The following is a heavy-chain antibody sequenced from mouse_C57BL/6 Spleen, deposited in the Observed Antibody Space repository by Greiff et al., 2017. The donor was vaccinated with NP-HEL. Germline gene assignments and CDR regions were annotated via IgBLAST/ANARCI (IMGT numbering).Heavy chain of an antibody. J-gene: IGHJ1*03. D-gene: IGHD1-1*02. V-gene: IGHV2-2*01. CDR1: GFSLTSYG. CDR3: ARGVAHLYFDV. CDR2: IWSGGST. Sequence: LQQSGPGLVHPSQSLSITCSVSGFSLTSYGVHWVRQSPGKGLEWLGVIWSGGSTDYNAAFISSLSISKDNSKSQVFFKMNRMQADDAALYYCARGVAHLYFDVWGTGTTVTVAS.